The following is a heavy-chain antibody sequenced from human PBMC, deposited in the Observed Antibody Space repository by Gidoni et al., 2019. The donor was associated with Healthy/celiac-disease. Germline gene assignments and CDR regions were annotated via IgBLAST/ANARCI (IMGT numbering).Heavy chain of an antibody. CDR2: IYYSGST. D-gene: IGHD5-12*01. CDR1: GGSISSGGYY. Sequence: QVQLQESGPGLVKPSQTLSLTCTVSGGSISSGGYYWSWIRQHPGKGLEWIGYIYYSGSTYYNPSLKSRVTISVDTSKNQFSLKLSSVTAADTAVYYCARVNHRDGYNYFDYWGQGTLVTVSS. V-gene: IGHV4-31*03. CDR3: ARVNHRDGYNYFDY. J-gene: IGHJ4*02.